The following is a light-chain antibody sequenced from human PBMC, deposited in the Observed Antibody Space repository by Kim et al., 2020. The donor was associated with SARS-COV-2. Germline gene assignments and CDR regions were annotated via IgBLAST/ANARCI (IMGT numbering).Light chain of an antibody. Sequence: SPGQTARITCSGDALPKQYAYWYQQKPGQAPVLVIYKDSERPSGIPERFSGSSSRTTVSLTISGVRAEDEADYYCQSADSSGTYGVFGGGTQLTVL. V-gene: IGLV3-25*03. CDR3: QSADSSGTYGV. J-gene: IGLJ3*02. CDR1: ALPKQY. CDR2: KDS.